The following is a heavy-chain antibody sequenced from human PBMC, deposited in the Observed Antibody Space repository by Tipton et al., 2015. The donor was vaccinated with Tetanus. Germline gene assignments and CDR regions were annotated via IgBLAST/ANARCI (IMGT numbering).Heavy chain of an antibody. J-gene: IGHJ4*02. CDR1: GGSLRGGDHN. CDR2: ISSSGSS. D-gene: IGHD3-3*01. CDR3: ARGNNDFPKKGPFDY. V-gene: IGHV4-61*08. Sequence: TLSLTCTVSGGSLRGGDHNWSWIRQAPGKGLEWLAYISSSGSSNSNYFLKSRITMSRDTSKNQFSLTLNSVTAADTAFYYCARGNNDFPKKGPFDYWGQGTLVTVSA.